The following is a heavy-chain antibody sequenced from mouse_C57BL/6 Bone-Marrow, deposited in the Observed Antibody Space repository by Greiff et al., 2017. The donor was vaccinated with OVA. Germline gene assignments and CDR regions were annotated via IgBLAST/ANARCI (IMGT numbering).Heavy chain of an antibody. CDR1: GFSLSTSGMG. Sequence: QVTLKVSGPGILQSSQTLSLSCSFSGFSLSTSGMGVSWIRQPSGKGLEWLAHIYWDDDKRYNPSLKSRLTISKDTSRNQVFLKITSVDTADTATYYCARGMAYYGSSYYFDYWGQGTTLTVAS. CDR2: IYWDDDK. V-gene: IGHV8-12*01. CDR3: ARGMAYYGSSYYFDY. D-gene: IGHD1-1*01. J-gene: IGHJ2*01.